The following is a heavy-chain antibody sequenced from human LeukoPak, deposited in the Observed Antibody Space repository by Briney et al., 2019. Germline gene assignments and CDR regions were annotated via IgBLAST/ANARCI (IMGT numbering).Heavy chain of an antibody. CDR2: IFPGDSDT. CDR3: ARSFVAGAGYYYGLDV. J-gene: IGHJ6*02. D-gene: IGHD6-19*01. V-gene: IGHV5-51*01. Sequence: GESLKISCQGSGYIFTNYWIGWVCQRPGKGLEWMGIIFPGDSDTRYSPSFQGQVTISVDKSISTAYLQWSSLRASDTAMYYCARSFVAGAGYYYGLDVWGQGTTVTVSS. CDR1: GYIFTNYW.